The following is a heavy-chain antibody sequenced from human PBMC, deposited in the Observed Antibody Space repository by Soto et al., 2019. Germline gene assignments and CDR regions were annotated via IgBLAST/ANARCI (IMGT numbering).Heavy chain of an antibody. CDR2: INTKTGGT. V-gene: IGHV1-2*02. CDR1: GYIFTGYY. J-gene: IGHJ3*02. CDR3: ATDKVAFDM. D-gene: IGHD3-9*01. Sequence: ASVKVSCKASGYIFTGYYIQWVRQAPGQGLEWMGWINTKTGGTKYAQKFQGRVTMTRDTSINTAYMEVSRLRSDDTAVYYCATDKVAFDMWGQGPIVTV.